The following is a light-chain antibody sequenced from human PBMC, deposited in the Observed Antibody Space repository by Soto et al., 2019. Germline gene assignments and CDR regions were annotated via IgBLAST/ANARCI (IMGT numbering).Light chain of an antibody. CDR1: SGHSNYA. J-gene: IGLJ2*01. V-gene: IGLV4-69*01. CDR2: LNSDGSH. Sequence: QPVLTQSPSASASLGASVKLTCTLSSGHSNYAIAWHQQQSEKGTRYLMKLNSDGSHSKGDGIPDRFSGSSSGAERYLTIASLQSEDEADSYCQTWGSGIVVFGGGTTVTVL. CDR3: QTWGSGIVV.